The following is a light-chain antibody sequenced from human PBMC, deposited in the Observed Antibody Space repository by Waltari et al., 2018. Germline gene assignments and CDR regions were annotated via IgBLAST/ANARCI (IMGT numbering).Light chain of an antibody. CDR1: PRVCER. V-gene: IGKV1-5*03. J-gene: IGKJ1*01. Sequence: LQITQFPSTLSSSVGDRSPVPCRARPRVCERLAWYQQKPGKAPKLLIYKASSLESGVPSRFSGSGSGTEFTLTISSLQPDDFATYYCQEYSTYPRTFGQGTKVEIK. CDR3: QEYSTYPRT. CDR2: KAS.